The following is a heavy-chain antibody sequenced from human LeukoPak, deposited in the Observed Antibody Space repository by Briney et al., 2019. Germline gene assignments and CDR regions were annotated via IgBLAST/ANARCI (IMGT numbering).Heavy chain of an antibody. V-gene: IGHV3-7*04. CDR2: VNKEGTEK. CDR1: GFTFSSYA. J-gene: IGHJ4*02. D-gene: IGHD2-21*02. Sequence: GGSLRLSCAASGFTFSSYAMSWVRQAPGTGLEWVANVNKEGTEKHFLDSVEGRFTISRDNAKKSLYLQMRSLRPEDTAVYFCVRGDWYFESWGQGTLVTVSS. CDR3: VRGDWYFES.